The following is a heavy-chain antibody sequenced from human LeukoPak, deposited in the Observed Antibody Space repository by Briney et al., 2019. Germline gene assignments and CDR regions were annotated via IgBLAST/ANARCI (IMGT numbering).Heavy chain of an antibody. V-gene: IGHV4-4*02. Sequence: PSETLSLTCAVSGGSISSSNWWSWVRQPPGKGLEWIGEIYHSGSTNYNPSLKSRVTISVDTSKNQFSLKLSSVTAADTAVYYCARAVGYYGSGTNYYYYGMDVWGQGTTVTVSS. CDR3: ARAVGYYGSGTNYYYYGMDV. CDR2: IYHSGST. J-gene: IGHJ6*02. D-gene: IGHD3-10*01. CDR1: GGSISSSNW.